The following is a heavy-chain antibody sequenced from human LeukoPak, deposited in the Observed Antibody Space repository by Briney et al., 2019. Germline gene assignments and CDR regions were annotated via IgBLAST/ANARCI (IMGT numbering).Heavy chain of an antibody. CDR3: ARVNINNWHSCDY. CDR2: IYHSGSP. J-gene: IGHJ4*02. D-gene: IGHD1-1*01. CDR1: GGSISSNNW. V-gene: IGHV4-4*02. Sequence: SGTLSLTCAVSGGSISSNNWWGWVRQPPGKGLEWIGEIYHSGSPNYNPSLKSRVTISVDKSRNHFSLNLSSVTAADTAVYYCARVNINNWHSCDYWGQGTPVTVSS.